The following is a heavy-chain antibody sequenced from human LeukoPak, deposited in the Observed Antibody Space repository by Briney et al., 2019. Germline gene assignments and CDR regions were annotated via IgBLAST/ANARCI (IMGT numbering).Heavy chain of an antibody. CDR2: INTNGANT. V-gene: IGHV3-64*05. CDR1: GFTFKIYA. J-gene: IGHJ4*02. D-gene: IGHD6-6*01. Sequence: GSLRLFFLASGFTFKIYAIDLVRQAPGEGLEYLSSINTNGANTYYADSVKGRFTISRDNSRNTVYVQMNSLTPEDTAVYYCVKGLDYSSSQMDSWGQGTLVTVSS. CDR3: VKGLDYSSSQMDS.